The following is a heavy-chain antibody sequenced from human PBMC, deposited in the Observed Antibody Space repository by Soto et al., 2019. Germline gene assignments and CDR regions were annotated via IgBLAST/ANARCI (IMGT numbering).Heavy chain of an antibody. Sequence: QVQLQQWGAGLLKPSETLSLTCAVYGGSFSGYYWSWIRQPPGKGLEWIGEINHSGSTNYNPSLKSRVTISVDTSKNQFSLKLSSVTAADTAVYYCAKRDRILRYFGWGQGTLVTVSS. CDR2: INHSGST. CDR3: AKRDRILRYFG. D-gene: IGHD3-9*01. CDR1: GGSFSGYY. V-gene: IGHV4-34*01. J-gene: IGHJ4*02.